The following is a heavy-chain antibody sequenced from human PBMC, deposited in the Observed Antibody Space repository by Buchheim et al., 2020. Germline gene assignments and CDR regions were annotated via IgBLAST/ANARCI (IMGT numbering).Heavy chain of an antibody. CDR2: ISGSGDGT. CDR1: GFAFSSYA. CDR3: AKGYSSSPLNWFDP. D-gene: IGHD6-6*01. Sequence: EVQLLESGGGVVQPGGSLRLSCVASGFAFSSYAMTWVRQAPGKGLEWVSAISGSGDGTYYADSVKGRFTISRDNSKNTLYLQMNSLRADEDTAIYYCAKGYSSSPLNWFDPWGQGTL. V-gene: IGHV3-23*01. J-gene: IGHJ5*02.